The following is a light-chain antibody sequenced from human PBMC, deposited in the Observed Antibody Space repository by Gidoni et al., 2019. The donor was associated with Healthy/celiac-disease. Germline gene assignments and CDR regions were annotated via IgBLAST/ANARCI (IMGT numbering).Light chain of an antibody. V-gene: IGKV3-15*01. J-gene: IGKJ1*01. CDR1: QSVSSN. Sequence: EIVMTQSPATLSVSPGERATLSCRASQSVSSNLAWYQQKPGQAPRLLIYGASTRATGIPARLSGSGSGTEFTLTISSLQSEDLAVYYCQQYNNWPPWTFGQGTKVEIK. CDR3: QQYNNWPPWT. CDR2: GAS.